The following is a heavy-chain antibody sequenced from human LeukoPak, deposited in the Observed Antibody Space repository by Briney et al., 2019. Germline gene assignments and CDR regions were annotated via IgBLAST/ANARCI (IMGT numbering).Heavy chain of an antibody. D-gene: IGHD3-22*01. J-gene: IGHJ5*02. CDR2: MNPNSGNT. V-gene: IGHV1-8*01. Sequence: ASVKVSCKASGYTFTSYDINWVRQATGQGLEWMGWMNPNSGNTGYAQKFQGRVTMTRNTSISTAYMELSSLRSEDTAVYYCARGLDSSGCYSTYNWFDPWGQGTLVTVSS. CDR1: GYTFTSYD. CDR3: ARGLDSSGCYSTYNWFDP.